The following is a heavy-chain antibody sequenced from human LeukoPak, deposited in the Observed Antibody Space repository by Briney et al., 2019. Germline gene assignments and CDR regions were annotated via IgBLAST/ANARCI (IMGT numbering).Heavy chain of an antibody. CDR1: GGSISSYY. Sequence: SETLSLTCTVSGGSISSYYWSWTRQPPGKGLEWIGLIYYSGSSNYNPSLKSRVTMSVDTSKNQFSLKLNSVTAADTAVYFCTRAWDAATGAFDMWGQGTMVTVSS. CDR2: IYYSGSS. D-gene: IGHD1-26*01. V-gene: IGHV4-59*01. J-gene: IGHJ3*02. CDR3: TRAWDAATGAFDM.